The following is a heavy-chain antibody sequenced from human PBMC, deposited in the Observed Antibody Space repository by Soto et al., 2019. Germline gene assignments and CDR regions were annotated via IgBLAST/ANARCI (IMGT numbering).Heavy chain of an antibody. J-gene: IGHJ4*02. V-gene: IGHV3-21*01. CDR3: VKGEMATITFDY. CDR1: GFTFSSYT. Sequence: GGSLRLSCAASGFTFSSYTMNWGRQAPGKGLEWVSSISSGSSYTYYADSVKGRFTISRDNSKNTLYLQMSSLRAEDTAVYYCVKGEMATITFDYWGQGTLVTVSS. D-gene: IGHD5-12*01. CDR2: ISSGSSYT.